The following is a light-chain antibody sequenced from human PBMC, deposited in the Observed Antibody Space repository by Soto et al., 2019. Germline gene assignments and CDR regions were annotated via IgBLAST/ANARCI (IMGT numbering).Light chain of an antibody. CDR2: DAS. CDR3: QQRSNWPLT. V-gene: IGKV3-11*01. Sequence: EIVLTQSPATVSLSPGERATLSCRASQSVSTFLAWYQQKPCQAPRLLIYDASNRATGIPARFSGSGSGTDFILTISSLEPEDFAVYYCQQRSNWPLTFGGGTKVEIK. J-gene: IGKJ4*01. CDR1: QSVSTF.